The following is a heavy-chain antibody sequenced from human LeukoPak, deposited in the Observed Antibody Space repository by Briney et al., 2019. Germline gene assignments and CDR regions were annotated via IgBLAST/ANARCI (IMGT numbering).Heavy chain of an antibody. CDR2: ISGSGGST. CDR3: ATDLSSGWPYYYYYMDV. CDR1: GFPFSSYG. Sequence: GGSLRLSFAASGFPFSSYGMSWVPQAPGKGLESVSAISGSGGSTYYADSVKGRFTISRGNSKNTLYLQMNSLRAEDTAVYYCATDLSSGWPYYYYYMDVWGKGTTVTISS. V-gene: IGHV3-23*01. J-gene: IGHJ6*03. D-gene: IGHD6-19*01.